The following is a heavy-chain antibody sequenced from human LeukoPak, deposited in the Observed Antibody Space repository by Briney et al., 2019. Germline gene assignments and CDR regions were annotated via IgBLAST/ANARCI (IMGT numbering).Heavy chain of an antibody. V-gene: IGHV3-74*01. CDR1: GFTFSSNW. CDR3: VRDLGGRSGH. J-gene: IGHJ4*02. Sequence: GGSLRLSCAASGFTFSSNWMHWVRQAPGKGLVWVSRINEDGSTTNYADSVKGRSAIFRDNAKNTLYLQMNSLRAEDTAVYYCVRDLGGRSGHWGQGTLVTVSS. CDR2: INEDGSTT. D-gene: IGHD1-26*01.